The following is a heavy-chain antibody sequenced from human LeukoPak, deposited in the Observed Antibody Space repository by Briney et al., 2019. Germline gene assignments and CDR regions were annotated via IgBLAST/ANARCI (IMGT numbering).Heavy chain of an antibody. V-gene: IGHV4-59*01. Sequence: SETLSLTCTVSGGSISSYYWNWIRQPPGKGLEWIGYIYYSGSTNYNPSLKSRVTISVDTSKNQFSLKLNSVTAADTAVYYCARGWDGIAVAGSFDYWGQGPLVTVSS. CDR3: ARGWDGIAVAGSFDY. J-gene: IGHJ4*02. CDR1: GGSISSYY. D-gene: IGHD6-19*01. CDR2: IYYSGST.